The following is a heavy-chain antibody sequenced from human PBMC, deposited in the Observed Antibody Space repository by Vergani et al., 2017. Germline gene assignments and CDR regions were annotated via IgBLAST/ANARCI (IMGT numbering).Heavy chain of an antibody. Sequence: QVQVVQSGAEVKKSGASVKVSCKTSGYTFSNYYMHWVRQAPGQGLEWMGRIIPIFGTANYAQKFQGRVTITADESTSTAYMELSSLRSEDTAVYYCARPEGEPSPLSGMDVWGQXP. CDR3: ARPEGEPSPLSGMDV. D-gene: IGHD3-16*01. CDR2: IIPIFGTA. J-gene: IGHJ6*02. CDR1: GYTFSNYY. V-gene: IGHV1-69*18.